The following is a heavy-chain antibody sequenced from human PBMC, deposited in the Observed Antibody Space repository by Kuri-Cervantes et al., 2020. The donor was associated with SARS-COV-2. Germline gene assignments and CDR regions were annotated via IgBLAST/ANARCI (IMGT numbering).Heavy chain of an antibody. J-gene: IGHJ5*02. CDR2: MNPNSGNT. Sequence: ASVKVSCKASGYTFTSYGISWVRQAPGQGLEWMGWMNPNSGNTGYAQKFQGRVTMTRNTSISTAYMELSSLRSEDTAVYYCAGAGGNYGGGDWFDPWGQGTLVTVSS. CDR3: AGAGGNYGGGDWFDP. V-gene: IGHV1-8*02. CDR1: GYTFTSYG. D-gene: IGHD3-16*01.